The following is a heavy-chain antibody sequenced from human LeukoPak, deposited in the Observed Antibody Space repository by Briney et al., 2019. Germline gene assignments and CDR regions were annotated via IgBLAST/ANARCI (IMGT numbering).Heavy chain of an antibody. CDR3: ASPGDLWTGPSHY. Sequence: ASVKVSCKASLCIFTRYGISWVRRAAGHQLEGMGGISTYNGNTNDTQKLQGRVTMTTDTSTRTAYMELRSLRSDDTAVYYCASPGDLWTGPSHYWGQGTLVTVSS. J-gene: IGHJ4*02. CDR1: LCIFTRYG. V-gene: IGHV1-18*01. D-gene: IGHD7-27*01. CDR2: ISTYNGNT.